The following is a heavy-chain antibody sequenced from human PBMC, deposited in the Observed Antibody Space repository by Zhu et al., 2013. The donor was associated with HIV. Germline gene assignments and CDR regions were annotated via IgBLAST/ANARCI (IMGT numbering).Heavy chain of an antibody. CDR1: GYTFTTYG. Sequence: QVQLVQSGAEVKKPGASVRVSCKASGYTFTTYGISWVRQATGQGLEWMGWMNPNSGNTGYAQKFQGRVTMTRNTSISTAYMELSSLRSEDTAVYYCARGDVLWSGSSGSYWGQGTLVTVSS. J-gene: IGHJ4*02. D-gene: IGHD3-3*01. CDR2: MNPNSGNT. V-gene: IGHV1-8*02. CDR3: ARGDVLWSGSSGSY.